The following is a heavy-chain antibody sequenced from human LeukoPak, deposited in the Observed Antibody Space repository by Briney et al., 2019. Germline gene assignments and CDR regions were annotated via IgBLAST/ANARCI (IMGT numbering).Heavy chain of an antibody. V-gene: IGHV3-9*01. CDR3: ARVSAAAGTGRWFDP. J-gene: IGHJ5*02. CDR1: GFTFDDYA. Sequence: GGSLRLSCAASGFTFDDYAMHWVRQAPGKGLEWVSGISWNSGSIGYADSVKGRFTISRDNAKNSLYLQMNSLRAEDTALYYCARVSAAAGTGRWFDPWGQGTLVTVSS. CDR2: ISWNSGSI. D-gene: IGHD6-13*01.